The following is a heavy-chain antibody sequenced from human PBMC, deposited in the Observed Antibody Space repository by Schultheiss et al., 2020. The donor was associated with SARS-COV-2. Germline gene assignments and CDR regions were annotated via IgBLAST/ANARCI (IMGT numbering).Heavy chain of an antibody. V-gene: IGHV4-34*01. Sequence: GSLRLSCAVYGGSFSGYYWSWIRQPPGKGLEWIGEINHSGSTKYNPSLKSRVTISVDTSKNQFSLKLSSVTAADTAVYYCARGGDFWSGYYGGGYYYYGMDVWGQGTTVTVSS. CDR2: INHSGST. CDR3: ARGGDFWSGYYGGGYYYYGMDV. J-gene: IGHJ6*02. CDR1: GGSFSGYY. D-gene: IGHD3-3*01.